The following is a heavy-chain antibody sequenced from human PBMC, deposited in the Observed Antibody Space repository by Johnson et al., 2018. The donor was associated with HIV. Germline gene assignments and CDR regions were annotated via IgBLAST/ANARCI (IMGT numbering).Heavy chain of an antibody. CDR3: AREGASAVRYSSSWYGHDAFDI. CDR1: EFSFSTYA. CDR2: ISYDGSNK. J-gene: IGHJ3*02. V-gene: IGHV3-30-3*01. D-gene: IGHD6-13*01. Sequence: QVQLVESGGGVVQPGRSLRLSCAASEFSFSTYALHWVRQAPGEGLEWVAVISYDGSNKYYADSVKGRFTISRDNSKTTLYLQMNSLRAEDTAVYYCAREGASAVRYSSSWYGHDAFDIWGQGTMVTVSS.